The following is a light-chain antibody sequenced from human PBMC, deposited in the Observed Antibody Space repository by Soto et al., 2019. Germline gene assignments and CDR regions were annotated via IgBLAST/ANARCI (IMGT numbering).Light chain of an antibody. Sequence: DFQMTQSPSTLSASVGDRVTITCRASQSISSWLAWYHQKPGKAPKLLIYKASSLQSGVPSRFSGSGSGAEFTLTISSLQPDDFGTYYCQQYNSDSPTFGRGTKVEVK. J-gene: IGKJ1*01. CDR1: QSISSW. CDR2: KAS. V-gene: IGKV1-5*03. CDR3: QQYNSDSPT.